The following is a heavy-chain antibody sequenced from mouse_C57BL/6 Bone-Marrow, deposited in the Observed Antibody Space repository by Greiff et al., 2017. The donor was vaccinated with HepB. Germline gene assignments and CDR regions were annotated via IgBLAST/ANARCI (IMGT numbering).Heavy chain of an antibody. D-gene: IGHD2-4*01. Sequence: VQLQQPGAELVKPGASVKVSCKASGYTFTSYWMHWVKQRPGQGLEWIGRIHPSDSDTNYNQKFKGKATLTVDKSSSTAYMQRSSLTSEDSAVYYWAIGYDYDKGAWFAYWGQGTLVTVSA. J-gene: IGHJ3*01. CDR2: IHPSDSDT. V-gene: IGHV1-74*01. CDR1: GYTFTSYW. CDR3: AIGYDYDKGAWFAY.